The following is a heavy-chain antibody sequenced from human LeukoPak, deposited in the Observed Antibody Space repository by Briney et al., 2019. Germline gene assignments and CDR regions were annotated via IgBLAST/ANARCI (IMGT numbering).Heavy chain of an antibody. J-gene: IGHJ5*02. Sequence: ASVKVSCKVSGYTLTELSIHWVRQAPGKGLEWMGGFDPEDGETIYAQKFQGRFTMTEDTSTDTAYMELSSLRSEDTAVYYCATARGRYSSSWYAGGWFDPWGQGTLVTVSS. D-gene: IGHD6-13*01. CDR2: FDPEDGET. CDR3: ATARGRYSSSWYAGGWFDP. V-gene: IGHV1-24*01. CDR1: GYTLTELS.